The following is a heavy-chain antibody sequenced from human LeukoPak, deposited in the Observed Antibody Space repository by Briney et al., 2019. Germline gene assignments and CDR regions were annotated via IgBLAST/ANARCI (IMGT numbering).Heavy chain of an antibody. D-gene: IGHD6-13*01. CDR3: AREAIAAPYPDY. CDR1: GGSFSGYY. J-gene: IGHJ4*02. V-gene: IGHV4-34*01. CDR2: INHSGST. Sequence: PSETLSLTCAVYGGSFSGYYWSWIRQPPGKGLEWIGEINHSGSTNYNPSLKSRVTISVDTSKNQFSLKLSSVTAADTAVYYCAREAIAAPYPDYWGRGTLVTVSS.